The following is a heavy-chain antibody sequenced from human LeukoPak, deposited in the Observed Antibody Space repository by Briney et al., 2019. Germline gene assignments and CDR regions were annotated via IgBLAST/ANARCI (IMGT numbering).Heavy chain of an antibody. D-gene: IGHD3-10*01. V-gene: IGHV5-51*01. CDR3: ATYASGSSFDY. CDR1: GYSLASYW. Sequence: GESLKISCKGSGYSLASYWIGWVRQMPGTGLEWMGIIYPGDSDTRYSPSFQGQVTISAEKSISTAYLQWSSLKASDTAMYYCATYASGSSFDYWGQGTLVTVSS. J-gene: IGHJ4*02. CDR2: IYPGDSDT.